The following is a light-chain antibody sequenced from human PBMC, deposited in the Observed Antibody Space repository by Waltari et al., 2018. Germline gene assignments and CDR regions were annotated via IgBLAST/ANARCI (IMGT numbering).Light chain of an antibody. CDR3: QQYGNSPLT. Sequence: EIVFTQSPGTLSLSPGERATFPCRASQSVNRNYLAWYHQQPGQAPRLLISGASRRATNIPDRFSGRGSGTDFTLTINRLEPDDFGVYFCQQYGNSPLTFGGGTKVEIK. CDR1: QSVNRNY. J-gene: IGKJ4*01. CDR2: GAS. V-gene: IGKV3-20*01.